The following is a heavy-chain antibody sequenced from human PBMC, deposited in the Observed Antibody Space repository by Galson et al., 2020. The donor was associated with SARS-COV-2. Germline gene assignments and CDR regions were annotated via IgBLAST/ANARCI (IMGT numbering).Heavy chain of an antibody. CDR3: ARDHLTQWLVRGYYFDY. CDR2: IYHSGST. Sequence: SETLSLTCTVSGYSISSGYYWGWIRQPPGKGLEWIGSIYHSGSTYYNPSLKSRDTISVDTSKNQFSLKLSSVTAADTAVYYCARDHLTQWLVRGYYFDYWGQGTLVTVSS. J-gene: IGHJ4*02. CDR1: GYSISSGYY. D-gene: IGHD6-19*01. V-gene: IGHV4-38-2*02.